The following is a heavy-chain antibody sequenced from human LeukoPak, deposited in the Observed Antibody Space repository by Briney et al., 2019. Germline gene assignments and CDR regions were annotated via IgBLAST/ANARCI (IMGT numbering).Heavy chain of an antibody. CDR1: GFTFSSYA. J-gene: IGHJ6*02. CDR3: ARDLLRLRGNGMDV. Sequence: PGRSLRLSCAASGFTFSSYAMHWVRQTPGKGLEWVAVISYDGSNKYYADSVKGRFTISRDNSKNTLYLQMNSLRAEDTAVYYCARDLLRLRGNGMDVWGQGTTVTVSS. V-gene: IGHV3-30-3*01. D-gene: IGHD4-17*01. CDR2: ISYDGSNK.